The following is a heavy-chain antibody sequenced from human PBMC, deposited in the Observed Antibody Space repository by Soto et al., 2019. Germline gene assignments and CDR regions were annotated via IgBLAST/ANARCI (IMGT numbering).Heavy chain of an antibody. Sequence: QVQLVQSGAEVKKPGSSVKVSCRASGGTFNTYSISWVRQAPGHGLEWVGGIIPVSGTTKHAQKFQDRVTIPADESTTPVYMELSTLTSADTAIYYCARWRSRSWSAIYFADSGQGTLVTVSA. CDR1: GGTFNTYS. CDR3: ARWRSRSWSAIYFAD. J-gene: IGHJ4*02. CDR2: IIPVSGTT. D-gene: IGHD3-16*01. V-gene: IGHV1-69*01.